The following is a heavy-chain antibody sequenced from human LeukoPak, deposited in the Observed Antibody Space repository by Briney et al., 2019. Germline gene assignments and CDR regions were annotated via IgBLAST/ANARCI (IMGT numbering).Heavy chain of an antibody. CDR1: GFTFSSYW. J-gene: IGHJ4*02. CDR3: ARLSGSFLDY. CDR2: IWYDGSKK. Sequence: GGSLRLSCVASGFTFSSYWMHWVRQAPGKGLEWVAVIWYDGSKKYYADSVKGRFTISRDNSKNTLYLQMNSLRAEDTAVYYCARLSGSFLDYWGQGTLVTVSS. V-gene: IGHV3-33*08. D-gene: IGHD1-26*01.